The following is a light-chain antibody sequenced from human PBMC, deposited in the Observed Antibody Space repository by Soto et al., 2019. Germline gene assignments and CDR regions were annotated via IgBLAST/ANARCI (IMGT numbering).Light chain of an antibody. V-gene: IGKV3-20*01. CDR2: GAS. Sequence: EIVLTQSPGTLSLSPGERATLSCWASQSVASTYLGWYQQKPGQAPRLLIYGASSRATGIPDRFSGSGSGTDFTLTISRLDPEEFALYYCQQYAGSPTCGQGTRLEIK. CDR1: QSVASTY. J-gene: IGKJ5*01. CDR3: QQYAGSPT.